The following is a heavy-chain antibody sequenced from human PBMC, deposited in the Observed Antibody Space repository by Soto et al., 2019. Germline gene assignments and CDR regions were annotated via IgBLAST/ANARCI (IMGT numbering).Heavy chain of an antibody. J-gene: IGHJ4*02. CDR1: GFTFSSYA. V-gene: IGHV3-64*01. CDR3: ARVAAVGSVQDY. D-gene: IGHD1-26*01. CDR2: ISSNGGST. Sequence: GSLRLSCAASGFTFSSYAMHWVRQAPGKGLEYVSAISSNGGSTYYANSVKGRFTISRDNSKNTLYLQMGSLRAEDMAVYYCARVAAVGSVQDYWGQGTLVTVSS.